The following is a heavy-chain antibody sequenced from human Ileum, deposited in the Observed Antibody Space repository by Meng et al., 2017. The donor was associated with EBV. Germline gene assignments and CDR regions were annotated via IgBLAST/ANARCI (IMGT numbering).Heavy chain of an antibody. V-gene: IGHV1-2*06. CDR2: INPNGGDR. Sequence: QVQLVQSGAEVKRPGASVSVSCRAFGYTFTGYYIHWLRQAPGQGLEWMGRINPNGGDRNYAQNFHGRVTLTLDMAIHTAIMDLSSLKSDDTAVYYCARFRIQAVALDTWGQGTLVTVSS. CDR3: ARFRIQAVALDT. D-gene: IGHD2/OR15-2a*01. CDR1: GYTFTGYY. J-gene: IGHJ5*02.